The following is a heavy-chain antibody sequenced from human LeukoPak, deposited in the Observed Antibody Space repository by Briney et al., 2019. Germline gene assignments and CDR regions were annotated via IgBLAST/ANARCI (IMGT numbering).Heavy chain of an antibody. CDR3: AKEGDIAVAGYNWFDP. CDR1: GFTFSSYS. D-gene: IGHD6-19*01. Sequence: GGSLRLSCAASGFTFSSYSMNWVRQAPGKGLEWVSAISGSGGSTYYADSVKGRFTISRDNSKNTLYLQMNSLRAEDTAVYYCAKEGDIAVAGYNWFDPWGQGTLVTVSS. V-gene: IGHV3-23*01. CDR2: ISGSGGST. J-gene: IGHJ5*02.